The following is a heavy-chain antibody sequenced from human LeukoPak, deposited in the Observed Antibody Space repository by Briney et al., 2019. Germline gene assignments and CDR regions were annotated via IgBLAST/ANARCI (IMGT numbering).Heavy chain of an antibody. CDR1: GFTLSDHY. CDR3: ARSRYCGAGTCYSDYFDY. Sequence: PGGSLRLSCAASGFTLSDHYMDWVRQAPGKGLEWVGRVRNKANGYRTEYAASVEGRFTVSGDASKNSLYLQMNSLKTEDTAVYYCARSRYCGAGTCYSDYFDYWGLGTLVTVSS. CDR2: VRNKANGYRT. J-gene: IGHJ4*02. V-gene: IGHV3-72*01. D-gene: IGHD2-15*01.